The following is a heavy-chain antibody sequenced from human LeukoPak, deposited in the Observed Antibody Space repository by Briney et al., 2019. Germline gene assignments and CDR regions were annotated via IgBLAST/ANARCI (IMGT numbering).Heavy chain of an antibody. CDR1: GFTFSTYA. CDR2: ICGSDGSR. D-gene: IGHD2-2*01. V-gene: IGHV3-23*01. J-gene: IGHJ4*02. CDR3: AKGGSPSCYSSSGY. Sequence: GGSLRLSCAASGFTFSTYAMSWVRQPPGKGLEWVSAICGSDGSRYYADSVKGRFTSSRDNSKDTLYLQMDSLRGEDTAVNYWAKGGSPSCYSSSGYWGQGTLVTVSS.